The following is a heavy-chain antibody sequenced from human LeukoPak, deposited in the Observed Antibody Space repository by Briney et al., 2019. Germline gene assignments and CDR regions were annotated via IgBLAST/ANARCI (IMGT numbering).Heavy chain of an antibody. J-gene: IGHJ6*02. V-gene: IGHV3-23*01. CDR2: ISGSGGST. CDR1: GFTFSSYA. CDR3: AKDQGVGDYVWGPKGYYYYYYGMDV. Sequence: GGSLRLSCAASGFTFSSYAMSWVRQAPGKGLEWVSAISGSGGSTYYADSVKGRFTISRDNSKNTLYLQMNSLRAEDTAVYYCAKDQGVGDYVWGPKGYYYYYYGMDVWGQGTTVTVSS. D-gene: IGHD3-16*01.